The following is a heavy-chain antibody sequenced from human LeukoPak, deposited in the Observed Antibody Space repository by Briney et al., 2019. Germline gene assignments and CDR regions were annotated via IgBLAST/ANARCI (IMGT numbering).Heavy chain of an antibody. CDR2: IYYSGST. J-gene: IGHJ4*02. V-gene: IGHV4-39*01. CDR1: GGSISSSNYY. CDR3: ARHASVDGNWPRPLDY. Sequence: PSETLSLTCAVYGGSISSSNYYWGWIRQPPGKGLEWIGNIYYSGSTYYKPSLKTRVTISVDTSKNQFSLKLTSVTAADTAVYYCARHASVDGNWPRPLDYWGQGSLVTVSS. D-gene: IGHD6-19*01.